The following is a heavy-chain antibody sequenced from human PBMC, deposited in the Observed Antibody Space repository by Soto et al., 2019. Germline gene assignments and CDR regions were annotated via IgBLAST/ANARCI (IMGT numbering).Heavy chain of an antibody. Sequence: QVQLVQSGAEVRKPGASVNISCRASGFSFSDNLINWVRQAPGQSLEWMGWINPDNGNTRNSQTFQGRVTISRHSSASIAYVEVRDLTSEDTAVYYCARDILSVGPRANDAFDVWGQGTMVTVSS. D-gene: IGHD2-8*02. CDR2: INPDNGNT. J-gene: IGHJ3*01. V-gene: IGHV1-3*01. CDR3: ARDILSVGPRANDAFDV. CDR1: GFSFSDNL.